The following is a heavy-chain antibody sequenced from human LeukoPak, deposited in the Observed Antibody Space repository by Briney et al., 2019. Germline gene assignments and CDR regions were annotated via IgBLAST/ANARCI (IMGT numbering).Heavy chain of an antibody. CDR3: LFGDSQIDY. Sequence: GGSLRLSCAASGFTFSDYAIHWVRQAPGKGLEWVAVISYDGGDKYYADSVKGRFTISRDNSKNTLYVQMNSLRAEDTAVYYCLFGDSQIDYWGQGTLVTVSS. CDR1: GFTFSDYA. V-gene: IGHV3-30*04. CDR2: ISYDGGDK. D-gene: IGHD4-17*01. J-gene: IGHJ4*02.